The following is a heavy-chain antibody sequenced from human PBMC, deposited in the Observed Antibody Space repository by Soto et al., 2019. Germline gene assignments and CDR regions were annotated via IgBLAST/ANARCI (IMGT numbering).Heavy chain of an antibody. Sequence: SETLSLTCTVSGGSISSSSYYWGWIRQPPGKGLEWIGSIYYSGSTYYNPSLKSRVTISVDTSKNQFSLKLSSVTAADTAVYYCARPRIAAAAGTYYYYYYGMDVWGQGTTVTVSS. J-gene: IGHJ6*02. CDR1: GGSISSSSYY. CDR3: ARPRIAAAAGTYYYYYYGMDV. CDR2: IYYSGST. V-gene: IGHV4-39*01. D-gene: IGHD6-13*01.